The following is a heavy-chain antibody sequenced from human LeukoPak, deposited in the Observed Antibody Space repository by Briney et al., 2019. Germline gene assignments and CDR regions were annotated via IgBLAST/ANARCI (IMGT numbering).Heavy chain of an antibody. V-gene: IGHV3-30*18. Sequence: GRSLRLSCAASGFTFSSYGMHWVRQAPGKGLGWVAVISYDGSNKYYADSVKGRFTISRDNSKNTLYPQMNSLRAEDTAVYYCAKDILIAAAQWDGMDVWGQGTTVTVSS. CDR2: ISYDGSNK. CDR1: GFTFSSYG. J-gene: IGHJ6*02. D-gene: IGHD6-13*01. CDR3: AKDILIAAAQWDGMDV.